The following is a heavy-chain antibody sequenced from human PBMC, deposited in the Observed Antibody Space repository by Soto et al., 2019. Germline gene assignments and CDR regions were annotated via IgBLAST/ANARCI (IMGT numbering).Heavy chain of an antibody. V-gene: IGHV1-69*13. CDR3: ARVRLIAVAEAFDI. J-gene: IGHJ3*02. CDR2: IIPIFGTA. Sequence: ASVKVSCKAAGGTFSSYAISWVRQALGQGLEWMGGIIPIFGTANYAQKFQGRVTITADESTSTAYMELSSLRSEDTAVYYCARVRLIAVAEAFDIWGQGTMVTVSS. CDR1: GGTFSSYA. D-gene: IGHD6-19*01.